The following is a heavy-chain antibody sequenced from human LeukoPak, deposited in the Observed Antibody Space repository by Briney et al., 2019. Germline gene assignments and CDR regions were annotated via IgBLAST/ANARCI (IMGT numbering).Heavy chain of an antibody. J-gene: IGHJ4*02. CDR3: AKDLYYGAGPDY. CDR2: IWYDGSNK. CDR1: GFTFSSYG. Sequence: PGRSLRLSCAASGFTFSSYGMHGVCQAPGKGLEWVAVIWYDGSNKYYADSVKRRFTISRDNSKNTLYLQMNSLRAEDTAVYYCAKDLYYGAGPDYWGQGTLVTVSS. V-gene: IGHV3-33*06. D-gene: IGHD3-3*01.